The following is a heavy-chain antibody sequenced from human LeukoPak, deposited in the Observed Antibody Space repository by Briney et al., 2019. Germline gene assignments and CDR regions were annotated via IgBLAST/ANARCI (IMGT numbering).Heavy chain of an antibody. CDR2: ISSSDGTI. D-gene: IGHD3-10*02. CDR3: AELGITMIGGV. V-gene: IGHV3-48*03. J-gene: IGHJ6*04. Sequence: GGSLRLSCAASGFTFSSYEMNGVPQAPGRGLGRVSYISSSDGTIYYADSVKSRFTISRDNAKNSLYLQMNSLRAEDTAVYYCAELGITMIGGVWGKGTTVTISS. CDR1: GFTFSSYE.